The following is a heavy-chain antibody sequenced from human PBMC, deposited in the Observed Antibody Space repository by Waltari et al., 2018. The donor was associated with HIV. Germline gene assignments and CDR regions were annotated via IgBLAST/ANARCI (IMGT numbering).Heavy chain of an antibody. CDR1: GFTFSTYA. CDR2: ISFDGSNK. Sequence: QVQLVESGGGVVQPGRSLRLFCAASGFTFSTYAMHWVRQAPGKGLEWVAVISFDGSNKYYADSVKGRLTISRDNSKNTLHLQMNSLRAEDTAVYYCVRDRSLKTWGQGTLVTVSS. V-gene: IGHV3-30-3*01. J-gene: IGHJ5*02. D-gene: IGHD3-16*02. CDR3: VRDRSLKT.